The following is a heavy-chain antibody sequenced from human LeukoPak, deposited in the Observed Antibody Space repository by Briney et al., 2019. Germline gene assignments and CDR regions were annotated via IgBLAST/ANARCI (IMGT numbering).Heavy chain of an antibody. J-gene: IGHJ4*02. CDR1: GYTFTGYY. D-gene: IGHD3-22*01. V-gene: IGHV1-18*04. Sequence: ASVKVSCKASGYTFTGYYMHWVRQAPGQGLEWMGWISAYNGNTNYAQKLQGRVTMTTDTSTSTAYMELRSLRSDDTAVYYCARNRWLPNRPFDYWGQGTLVTVSS. CDR2: ISAYNGNT. CDR3: ARNRWLPNRPFDY.